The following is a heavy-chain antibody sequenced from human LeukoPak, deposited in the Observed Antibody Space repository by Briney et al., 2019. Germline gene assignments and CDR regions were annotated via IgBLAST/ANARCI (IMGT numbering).Heavy chain of an antibody. Sequence: GASVKVSCKVSGYTLRVLSMHWVRQAPAKGLQWMGDFDPEDGESIIAQKFQGRLTMTEDTSTDTAYMELSSLTSEDTAMYYCATGHCNTSSCYYYYMDVWGKGTTVTVSS. CDR2: FDPEDGES. J-gene: IGHJ6*03. D-gene: IGHD2/OR15-2a*01. CDR3: ATGHCNTSSCYYYYMDV. CDR1: GYTLRVLS. V-gene: IGHV1-24*01.